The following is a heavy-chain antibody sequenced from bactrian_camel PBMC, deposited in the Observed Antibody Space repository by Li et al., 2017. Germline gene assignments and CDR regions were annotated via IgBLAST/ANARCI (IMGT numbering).Heavy chain of an antibody. CDR1: GYTSTTNS. J-gene: IGHJ6*01. Sequence: VQLVESGGGSVQAGGSLRLSCIVSGYTSTTNSMAWFRQAPGKERVGVAEISYDGSTTYADFVKGRFTLSRHTRNLTLDLQMNSLKPEDTAMYYCAAKNTWNACGQLATDFAYWGQGTQVTVS. V-gene: IGHV3S53*01. CDR2: ISYDGST. D-gene: IGHD1*01. CDR3: AAKNTWNACGQLATDFAY.